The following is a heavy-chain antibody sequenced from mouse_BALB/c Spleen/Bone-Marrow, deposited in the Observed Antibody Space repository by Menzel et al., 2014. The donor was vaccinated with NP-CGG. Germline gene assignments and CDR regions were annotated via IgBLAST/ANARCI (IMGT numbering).Heavy chain of an antibody. J-gene: IGHJ1*01. Sequence: QVQLKQSGAELVKPGAPVKLSCKASGYTFTSYWMNWVKQRPGRGLEWIGRIDPSDSETHYNQKFKDKATLTVDKSSSTAYIQLSSLTSEDSAAHYCVMGLRLYWYFDVWGAGTTVTVSS. CDR2: IDPSDSET. V-gene: IGHV1-69*02. CDR3: VMGLRLYWYFDV. CDR1: GYTFTSYW. D-gene: IGHD2-12*01.